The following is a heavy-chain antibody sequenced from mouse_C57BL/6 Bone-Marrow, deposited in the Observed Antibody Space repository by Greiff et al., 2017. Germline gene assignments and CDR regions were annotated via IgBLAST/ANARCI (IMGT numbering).Heavy chain of an antibody. D-gene: IGHD2-5*01. V-gene: IGHV1-55*01. Sequence: VQLQQPGAELVKPGASVKMSCKASGYTFTSYWITWVKQRPGQGLEWIGDIYPGSGSTNYNEKFKSKATLTVDTSSSTADMQLSSLTSEDSAVYYWARPYYSNYWYFDVWGTGTTVTVSS. CDR3: ARPYYSNYWYFDV. CDR1: GYTFTSYW. CDR2: IYPGSGST. J-gene: IGHJ1*03.